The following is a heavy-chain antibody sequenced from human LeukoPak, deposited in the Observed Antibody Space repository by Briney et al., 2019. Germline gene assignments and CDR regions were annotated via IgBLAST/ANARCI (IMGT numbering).Heavy chain of an antibody. CDR1: GGSISSSSYY. V-gene: IGHV4-39*01. J-gene: IGHJ4*02. CDR2: IYYSGST. Sequence: SETLALTCTVSGGSISSSSYYWGWIRQPPGKGLEWIGSIYYSGSTYYNPSLKSRVTISVGTSKNQFSLKLSSVTAADTAVYYCARRYCSGGSCPFDYWGQGTLVTVSS. D-gene: IGHD2-15*01. CDR3: ARRYCSGGSCPFDY.